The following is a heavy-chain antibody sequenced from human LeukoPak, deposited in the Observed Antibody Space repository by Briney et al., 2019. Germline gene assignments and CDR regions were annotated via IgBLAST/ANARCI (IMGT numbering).Heavy chain of an antibody. D-gene: IGHD1-1*01. J-gene: IGHJ4*02. Sequence: GGSLRLSCAASGFTFSSYGMSWVRQAPGKGLEWVSAISGSGGSTYYAGSVKGRFTISRDNSKNTLYLQMNSLKTEDTAVYYCTRYNVGFESWGQGTLVTVSS. V-gene: IGHV3-23*01. CDR3: TRYNVGFES. CDR2: ISGSGGST. CDR1: GFTFSSYG.